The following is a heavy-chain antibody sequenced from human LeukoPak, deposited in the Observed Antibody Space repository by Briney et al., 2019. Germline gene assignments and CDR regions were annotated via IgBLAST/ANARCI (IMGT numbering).Heavy chain of an antibody. Sequence: GAPVKVSCKASGYTFTSYDINWVRQATGQGLEWMGRMNPNSGNTGYAQKFQGRVTMTRNTSISTAYMELSSLRSEDTAVYYCARARSSGSYYRWGNWFDPWGQGTLVTVSS. D-gene: IGHD1-26*01. V-gene: IGHV1-8*01. CDR3: ARARSSGSYYRWGNWFDP. CDR1: GYTFTSYD. J-gene: IGHJ5*02. CDR2: MNPNSGNT.